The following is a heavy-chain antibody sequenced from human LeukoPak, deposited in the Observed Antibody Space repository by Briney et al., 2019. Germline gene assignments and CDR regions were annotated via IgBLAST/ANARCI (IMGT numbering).Heavy chain of an antibody. D-gene: IGHD3-3*01. CDR1: GGSLSGYY. CDR3: ARGVASITT. J-gene: IGHJ5*02. Sequence: SETLSLTCAVYGGSLSGYYWSWIRQPPGKGLEWIGEINHSGSTNYNPSLKSRVTISVDTSENQFSLKLSSMTAADTAVYYCARGVASITTWGQGTLVTVSS. V-gene: IGHV4-34*01. CDR2: INHSGST.